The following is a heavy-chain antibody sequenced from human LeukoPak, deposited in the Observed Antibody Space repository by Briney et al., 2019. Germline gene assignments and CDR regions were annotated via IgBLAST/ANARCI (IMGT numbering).Heavy chain of an antibody. V-gene: IGHV3-21*01. CDR3: AREDRGWYGFDY. J-gene: IGHJ4*02. D-gene: IGHD6-19*01. CDR1: GFTFSSYS. CDR2: ISSSSSYI. Sequence: GGSLRLSCAASGFTFSSYSMDWVRQAPGKGLEWVSSISSSSSYIYYADSVKGRFTISRDNAKNSLYLQMNSLGAEDTAVYYCAREDRGWYGFDYWGQGTLVTVSS.